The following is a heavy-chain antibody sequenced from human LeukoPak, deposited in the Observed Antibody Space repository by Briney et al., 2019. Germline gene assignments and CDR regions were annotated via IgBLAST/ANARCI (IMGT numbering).Heavy chain of an antibody. V-gene: IGHV1-2*02. D-gene: IGHD2-2*03. J-gene: IGHJ4*02. CDR1: GYTFTGYY. CDR3: ATLDIVVVPADLDY. CDR2: INPNSGGT. Sequence: ASVKVSCKASGYTFTGYYMHWVRQAPGQGLEWMGWINPNSGGTHYAQKFQGRVTMTRDTSISTAYMEPSRLRSDDTAVYYCATLDIVVVPADLDYWGQGTLVTVSS.